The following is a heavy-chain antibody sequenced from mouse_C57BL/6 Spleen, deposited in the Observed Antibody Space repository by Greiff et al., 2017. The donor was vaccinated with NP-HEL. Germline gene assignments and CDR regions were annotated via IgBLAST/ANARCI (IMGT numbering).Heavy chain of an antibody. CDR2: INYDGSST. V-gene: IGHV5-16*01. CDR3: ARYGYQGNYYAMDY. Sequence: EVMLVESEGGLVQPGSSMKLSCTASGFTFSDYYMAWVRQVPEKGLEWVANINYDGSSTYYLDSLKSRFIISRDNAKNILYLQMSSLKSEDTATYYCARYGYQGNYYAMDYWGQGTSVTVSS. J-gene: IGHJ4*01. CDR1: GFTFSDYY. D-gene: IGHD2-2*01.